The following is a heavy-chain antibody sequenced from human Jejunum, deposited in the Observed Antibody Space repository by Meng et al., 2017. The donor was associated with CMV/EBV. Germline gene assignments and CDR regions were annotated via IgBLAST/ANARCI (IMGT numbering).Heavy chain of an antibody. V-gene: IGHV3-23*03. CDR2: FYISGRST. J-gene: IGHJ6*02. CDR3: ARINDYGGAHYGMDV. D-gene: IGHD4/OR15-4a*01. CDR1: FTFSSYD. Sequence: FTFSSYDMNWVRQAPGKGLEWISVFYISGRSTYYADSVKGRFTISRDNSKNMVYLQMNGLRAEDTAFYYCARINDYGGAHYGMDVWGQGTTVTVSS.